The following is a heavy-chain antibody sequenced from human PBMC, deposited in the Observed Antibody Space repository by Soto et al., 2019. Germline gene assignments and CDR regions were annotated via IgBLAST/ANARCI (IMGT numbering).Heavy chain of an antibody. Sequence: PGGSLRLSCAASGFTFSSYGMHWVRQAPGKGLEWVAVIWYDGSNKYYADSVKGRFTISRDNSKNTLYLQMNSLRAEDTAVYYCARDQGVAYCSGGSCPFMDVWGKGTTVTVLL. CDR3: ARDQGVAYCSGGSCPFMDV. CDR1: GFTFSSYG. CDR2: IWYDGSNK. D-gene: IGHD2-15*01. J-gene: IGHJ6*04. V-gene: IGHV3-33*01.